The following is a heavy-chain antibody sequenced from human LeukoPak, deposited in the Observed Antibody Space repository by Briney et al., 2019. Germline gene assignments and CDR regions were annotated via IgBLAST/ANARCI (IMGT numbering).Heavy chain of an antibody. CDR2: IKQDGSEK. CDR3: AYGATGPDY. J-gene: IGHJ4*02. D-gene: IGHD3-10*01. Sequence: ETLSLTCTVSGGSISSSGYYWGWIRQPPGKGLEWVANIKQDGSEKYYVDSVKGRFTISRDNAKNSLYLQMNSLRAEDTAVYYCAYGATGPDYWGQGTLVTVSS. V-gene: IGHV3-7*01. CDR1: GGSISSSGYY.